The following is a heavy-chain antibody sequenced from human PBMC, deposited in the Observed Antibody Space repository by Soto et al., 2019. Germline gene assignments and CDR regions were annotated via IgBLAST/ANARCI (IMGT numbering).Heavy chain of an antibody. CDR2: IIPIFGTA. V-gene: IGHV1-69*12. CDR1: GGTFSSYA. CDR3: AGGPLYSSSSYGWFDP. D-gene: IGHD6-6*01. Sequence: QVQLVQSGAEVKKPGSSVKVSCKASGGTFSSYAISWVRQAPGQGLEWMGGIIPIFGTANYAQKFHGRVTITADESTSTAYMELSSLRSEDTAVYYCAGGPLYSSSSYGWFDPWGQGTLVTVSS. J-gene: IGHJ5*02.